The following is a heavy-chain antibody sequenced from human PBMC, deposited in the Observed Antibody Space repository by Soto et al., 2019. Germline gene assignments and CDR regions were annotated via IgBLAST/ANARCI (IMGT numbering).Heavy chain of an antibody. CDR2: INPNSGDT. V-gene: IGHV1-2*04. Sequence: QVQLVQSGAEVKKPGASVKVSCKTSGYTFIGYYMHWVRQAPGQGLEWMGWINPNSGDTSYAQKFQGWVTRARHTSINIVYMELCRLTSDDTAVYYCAREVPMITFGGVNYAFDIWGQGTMVTVSS. CDR3: AREVPMITFGGVNYAFDI. J-gene: IGHJ3*02. D-gene: IGHD3-16*01. CDR1: GYTFIGYY.